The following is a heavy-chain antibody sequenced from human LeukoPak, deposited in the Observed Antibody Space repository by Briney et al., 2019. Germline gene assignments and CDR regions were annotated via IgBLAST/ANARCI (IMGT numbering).Heavy chain of an antibody. D-gene: IGHD6-13*01. Sequence: SQTLSLTCTVSGGSISSYYWSWVRQPPGKGLEGIGYIYYSGSTNYNPSLKSRVTISVDTSKNQFSLKLSSVTAADTAVYYCARSRAAARIYFDYWGQGTLVTVSS. CDR2: IYYSGST. CDR1: GGSISSYY. CDR3: ARSRAAARIYFDY. V-gene: IGHV4-59*01. J-gene: IGHJ4*02.